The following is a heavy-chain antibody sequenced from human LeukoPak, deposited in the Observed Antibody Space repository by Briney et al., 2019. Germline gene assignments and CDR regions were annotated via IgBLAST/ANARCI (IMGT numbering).Heavy chain of an antibody. V-gene: IGHV3-7*03. CDR2: INQDGTEK. CDR1: GFSSTTYW. J-gene: IGHJ2*01. CDR3: AKDGYYDSSAYYYVRYFDL. D-gene: IGHD3-22*01. Sequence: GGSLRLSCAASGFSSTTYWMSWVRQAPGKGLEWVANINQDGTEKYYVDSVKGRFTISRDNSKNTLYLQMNSLRAEDTAVYYCAKDGYYDSSAYYYVRYFDLWGRGTLVTVSS.